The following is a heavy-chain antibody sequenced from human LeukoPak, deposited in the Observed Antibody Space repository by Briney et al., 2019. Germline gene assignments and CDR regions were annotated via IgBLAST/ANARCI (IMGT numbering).Heavy chain of an antibody. Sequence: GGSLRLSCSASGFPFRCFAMDWVRQAPGKGLEWVAVCSYDGNNKYYANSVKGRFTISRDNSKNTLYLQMNNLRPEDTAVYFCARGALYYYGSESYFVPSWGQGTLVTVSS. J-gene: IGHJ5*02. V-gene: IGHV3-30-3*01. D-gene: IGHD3-10*01. CDR3: ARGALYYYGSESYFVPS. CDR1: GFPFRCFA. CDR2: CSYDGNNK.